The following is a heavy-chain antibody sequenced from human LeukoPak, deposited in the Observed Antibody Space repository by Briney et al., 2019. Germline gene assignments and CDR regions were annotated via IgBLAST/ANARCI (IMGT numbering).Heavy chain of an antibody. CDR1: GFTFSDYY. D-gene: IGHD5-18*01. Sequence: GGSLRLSCAASGFTFSDYYMSWIRQAPGKGLEWVSYISSSGSTIYYADSVKGRFTISRDNAKSSLFLQMNSLRAEDTAVYYCVREADTAMGSEVFDYWGQGTLVTVSS. CDR3: VREADTAMGSEVFDY. V-gene: IGHV3-11*04. J-gene: IGHJ4*02. CDR2: ISSSGSTI.